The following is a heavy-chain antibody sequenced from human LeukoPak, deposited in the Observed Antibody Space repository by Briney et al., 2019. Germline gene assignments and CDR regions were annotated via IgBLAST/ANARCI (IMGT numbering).Heavy chain of an antibody. CDR3: ARENVVVAGTEYYYGIDV. J-gene: IGHJ6*02. CDR1: GFTFSDYY. CDR2: ISSSGSTI. D-gene: IGHD2-15*01. V-gene: IGHV3-11*01. Sequence: PGGSLRLSCAASGFTFSDYYMSWIRQAPGKGLEWVSYISSSGSTIYYADSVKGRFTISRDNAKNSLYLQMNSLRAEDTAVYYCARENVVVAGTEYYYGIDVWGQGTTVTVSS.